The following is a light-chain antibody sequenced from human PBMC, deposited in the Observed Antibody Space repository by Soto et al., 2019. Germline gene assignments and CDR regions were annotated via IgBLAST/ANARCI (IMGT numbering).Light chain of an antibody. CDR2: KAS. J-gene: IGKJ4*01. Sequence: DVQMTQSPSSLSASVGDRVTITCRASQVISSWLVWYQQNPGNAPKLRIYKASTLLSGVPSRFSCRQSGTDFPLPIITLQHEHVATYDCQKASTFPVTFDEGTEMRIK. CDR3: QKASTFPVT. V-gene: IGKV1-12*01. CDR1: QVISSW.